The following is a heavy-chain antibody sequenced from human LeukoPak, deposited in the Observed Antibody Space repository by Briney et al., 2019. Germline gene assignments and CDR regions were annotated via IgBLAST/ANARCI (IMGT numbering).Heavy chain of an antibody. Sequence: SETLSLTCTVSGDSMNGLSWSWIRQSPGKGLEWIAYIYDTGNTNTSPSLKSRVTLSVDTSKKQFSLRLSSVTAADTAVYYCARGVRVGFSSYYFDYWRQGTLVTVSS. CDR3: ARGVRVGFSSYYFDY. V-gene: IGHV4-59*11. J-gene: IGHJ4*02. CDR1: GDSMNGLS. CDR2: IYDTGNT. D-gene: IGHD6-6*01.